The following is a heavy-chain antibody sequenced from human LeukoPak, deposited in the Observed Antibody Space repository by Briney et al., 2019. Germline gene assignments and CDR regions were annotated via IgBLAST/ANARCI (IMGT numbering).Heavy chain of an antibody. CDR3: ARHLRAGVGYSYGIATDY. J-gene: IGHJ4*02. V-gene: IGHV5-51*01. D-gene: IGHD5-18*01. CDR2: IYPGDSDT. Sequence: GESLKISCKGSGYTFITYWIGWVRQMPGKGLEWMGIIYPGDSDTRYSPSFQGQVTISADKSISTAYLQWSSLKASDTAMYYCARHLRAGVGYSYGIATDYWGQGTLVTVSS. CDR1: GYTFITYW.